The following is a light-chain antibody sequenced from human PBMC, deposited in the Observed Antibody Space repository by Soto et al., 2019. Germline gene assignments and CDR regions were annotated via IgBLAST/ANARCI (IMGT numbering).Light chain of an antibody. CDR3: QQYGSSYT. CDR1: QSVSSSY. J-gene: IGKJ2*01. Sequence: EIVLTQSPGTLSLSPGERATRSCRASQSVSSSYLAWYQQKPGQAPRLLIYGASSRATGIPDRFSGSGSGTDFTLTISRLEPEDFALYYCQQYGSSYTFGQGTKLEIK. V-gene: IGKV3-20*01. CDR2: GAS.